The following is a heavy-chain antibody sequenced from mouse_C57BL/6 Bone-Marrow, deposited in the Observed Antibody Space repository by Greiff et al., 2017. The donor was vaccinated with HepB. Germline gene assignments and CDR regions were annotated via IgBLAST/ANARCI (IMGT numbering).Heavy chain of an antibody. D-gene: IGHD1-1*01. J-gene: IGHJ1*03. V-gene: IGHV3-1*01. CDR1: GYSITSGYD. CDR3: ARRVITTVVEYFDV. CDR2: ISYSGST. Sequence: EVQLQQSGPGMVKPSQSLSLTCTVTGYSITSGYDWHWIRHFPGNKLEWMGYISYSGSTNYNPSLKSRISITHDTSKNHFFLKLNSVTTEDTATYYCARRVITTVVEYFDVWGTGTTVTVSS.